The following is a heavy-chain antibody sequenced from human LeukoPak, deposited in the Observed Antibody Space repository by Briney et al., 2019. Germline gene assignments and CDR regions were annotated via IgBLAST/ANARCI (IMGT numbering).Heavy chain of an antibody. CDR1: GGTFSSYA. V-gene: IGHV1-18*01. CDR2: LSAYNGNT. Sequence: ASVKVSCKASGGTFSSYAISWVRQAPGQGLEWMGRLSAYNGNTNYAQKFQGRVTMTRDTSTSTAYMELSRLRSGDTAVYYCASTRPYYYYYYMDVWGKGTTVTVSS. CDR3: ASTRPYYYYYYMDV. J-gene: IGHJ6*03.